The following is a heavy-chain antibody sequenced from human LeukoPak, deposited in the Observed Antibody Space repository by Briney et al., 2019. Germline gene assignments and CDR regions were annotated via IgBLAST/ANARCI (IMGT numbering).Heavy chain of an antibody. Sequence: PGGSLRLSCAASGFTFSTYAMSWVRQAPGKGLEWVSAISSSGDKTYYADSVKGRFTVSRDSFKNTLYLQMSSLSAEDTAVYYCAKGGSDYGNYSYSFDYWGQGTLVTVYS. J-gene: IGHJ4*02. CDR1: GFTFSTYA. D-gene: IGHD4-11*01. CDR2: ISSSGDKT. CDR3: AKGGSDYGNYSYSFDY. V-gene: IGHV3-23*01.